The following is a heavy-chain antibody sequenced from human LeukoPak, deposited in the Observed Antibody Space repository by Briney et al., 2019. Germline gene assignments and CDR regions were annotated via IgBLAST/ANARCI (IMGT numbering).Heavy chain of an antibody. J-gene: IGHJ6*04. D-gene: IGHD3-10*02. CDR2: ISSSGSTI. CDR3: AELGITMIGGV. Sequence: PGGSLRLSCAGSGCTFSSYEMNWVRQAPGKGLEGVSYISSSGSTIYYADSVKGRFTISRDNAKNSLYLQMNSLRAEDTAVYYCAELGITMIGGVWGKGTTVTISS. V-gene: IGHV3-48*03. CDR1: GCTFSSYE.